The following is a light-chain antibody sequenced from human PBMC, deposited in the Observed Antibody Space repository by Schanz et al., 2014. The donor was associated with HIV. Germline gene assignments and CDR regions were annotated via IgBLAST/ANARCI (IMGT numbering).Light chain of an antibody. CDR2: DVS. J-gene: IGLJ1*01. CDR3: SSYTSSSSYV. V-gene: IGLV2-14*03. CDR1: SSDVGGYNH. Sequence: SALTQPASVSGSPGQSITISCTGTSSDVGGYNHVCWYQQHPGKAPKLIIYDVSNRPPGVSNRFSGSKSGNTASLTISGLQAEDEADYYCSSYTSSSSYVFGTGTKLTVL.